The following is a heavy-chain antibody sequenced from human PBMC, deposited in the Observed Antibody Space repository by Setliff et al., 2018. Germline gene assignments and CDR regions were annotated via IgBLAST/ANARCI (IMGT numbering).Heavy chain of an antibody. Sequence: TLSLTCAVYGGSFSGYYWSWIRQPPGKGLEWIGEINHSGSTNYNPSLKSRVTISVDTSKNQFSLKLSSVTAADTALYYCTVYNTGSSKDHYWGQGTPVTAPQ. J-gene: IGHJ4*02. CDR2: INHSGST. V-gene: IGHV4-34*01. D-gene: IGHD2-8*02. CDR3: TVYNTGSSKDHY. CDR1: GGSFSGYY.